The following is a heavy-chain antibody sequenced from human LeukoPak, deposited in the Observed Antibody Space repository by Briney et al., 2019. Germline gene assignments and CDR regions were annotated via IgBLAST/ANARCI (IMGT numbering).Heavy chain of an antibody. Sequence: GGSLRLSCAASGFTFSNAWMTWIRQAPERGLEWVSSISVDGGDIKYTDSAKGRFTISRDNSKGTLYLQMDSLRVEGTAVYYCGKDPNGNFIGAFDFWGQGTMVTVSS. J-gene: IGHJ3*01. CDR2: ISVDGGDI. CDR1: GFTFSNAW. D-gene: IGHD4-23*01. V-gene: IGHV3-23*01. CDR3: GKDPNGNFIGAFDF.